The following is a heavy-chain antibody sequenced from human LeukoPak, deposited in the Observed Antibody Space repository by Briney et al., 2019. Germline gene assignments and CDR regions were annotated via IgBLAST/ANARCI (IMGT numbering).Heavy chain of an antibody. CDR3: ARLRGGHDAFDI. CDR1: GFTFSSYS. D-gene: IGHD3-16*01. V-gene: IGHV3-21*01. J-gene: IGHJ3*02. Sequence: GGSLRLSCAASGFTFSSYSMNWVRQAPGKGLEWVSSISSSSSYIYHADSVKGRFTISRDNAKNSLYLQMNSLRAEDTAVYYCARLRGGHDAFDIWGQGTMVTVSS. CDR2: ISSSSSYI.